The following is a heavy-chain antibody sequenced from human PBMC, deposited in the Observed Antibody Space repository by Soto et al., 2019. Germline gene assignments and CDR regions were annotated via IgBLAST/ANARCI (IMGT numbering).Heavy chain of an antibody. Sequence: GGSLRLSCAASGFTFDDYAMHWVRQAPGKCLEWVSGISWNSGSIGYADSVKGRFTISRDNAKNSLYLQMNSLRAEDTALYYRGGYHFDYWGQGXLVTVPS. CDR2: ISWNSGSI. V-gene: IGHV3-9*01. J-gene: IGHJ4*02. CDR1: GFTFDDYA. D-gene: IGHD5-12*01. CDR3: GGYHFDY.